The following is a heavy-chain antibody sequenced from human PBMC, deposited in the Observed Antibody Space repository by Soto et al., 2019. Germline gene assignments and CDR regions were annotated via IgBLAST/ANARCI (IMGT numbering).Heavy chain of an antibody. CDR2: GSGDST. CDR3: AKRAAGSYFDY. V-gene: IGHV3-23*01. J-gene: IGHJ4*02. Sequence: GSGDSTYYEDSVKGRFTISRDNSKNTLYLQMNSLRAEDTAVYYCAKRAAGSYFDYWGQGTLVTVSS. D-gene: IGHD3-10*01.